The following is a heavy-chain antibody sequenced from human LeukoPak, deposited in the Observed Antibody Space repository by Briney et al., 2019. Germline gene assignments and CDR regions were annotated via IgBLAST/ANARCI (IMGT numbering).Heavy chain of an antibody. CDR2: IYHSGST. CDR3: ATANGPNFDY. V-gene: IGHV4-34*01. CDR1: GGSFSGYY. J-gene: IGHJ4*02. Sequence: SETLSLTCAVYGGSFSGYYWSWIRQPPGKGLEWIGEIYHSGSTNYNPSLKSRVTISVDTSKNQFSLKLSSVTAADTAVYYCATANGPNFDYWGQGTLVTVSS. D-gene: IGHD2-8*01.